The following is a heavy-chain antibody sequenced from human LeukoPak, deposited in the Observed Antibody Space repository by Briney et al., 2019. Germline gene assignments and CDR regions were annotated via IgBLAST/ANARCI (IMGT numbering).Heavy chain of an antibody. CDR3: ASHVYYDILTGYYKGYYFDY. D-gene: IGHD3-9*01. V-gene: IGHV4-39*01. CDR2: IYFSGRT. CDR1: GGSLSSSSYY. Sequence: PSETLSPTCTVSGGSLSSSSYYCGWIRQPPGKGLGWVGCIYFSGRTYYNPSLNSRVTISVDTSKNQFSLKLSSGTAADTAVDYCASHVYYDILTGYYKGYYFDYWGRGTLVTVSS. J-gene: IGHJ4*02.